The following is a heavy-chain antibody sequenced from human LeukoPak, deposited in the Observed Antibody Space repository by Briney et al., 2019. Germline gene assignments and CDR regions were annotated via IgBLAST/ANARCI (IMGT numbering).Heavy chain of an antibody. CDR2: IYYSGTT. D-gene: IGHD5-24*01. CDR3: AIGDGYNYPFDY. CDR1: GGSISTY. V-gene: IGHV4-59*01. J-gene: IGHJ4*02. Sequence: PSETLSLTCTVSGGSISTYWSWIRQPPGKGLEWIGYIYYSGTTNYNPSLKSRVTISVDTSKNQFSLKLSSLTAADTAVYYCAIGDGYNYPFDYWGQGTLVTVSS.